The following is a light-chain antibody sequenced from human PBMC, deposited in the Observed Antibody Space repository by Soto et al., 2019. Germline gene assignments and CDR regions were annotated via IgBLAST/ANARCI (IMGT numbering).Light chain of an antibody. J-gene: IGKJ2*01. CDR3: QQRSNWPRT. CDR2: DAS. Sequence: EIVLTQSPATLSLSPVERATLSCRASQSVSSYLAWYQQKPGQAPRLLIYDASNRATGIPARFSGSGSWTDFTLTISSLEPEDFAVYYCQQRSNWPRTFGQGTKLEIK. CDR1: QSVSSY. V-gene: IGKV3-11*01.